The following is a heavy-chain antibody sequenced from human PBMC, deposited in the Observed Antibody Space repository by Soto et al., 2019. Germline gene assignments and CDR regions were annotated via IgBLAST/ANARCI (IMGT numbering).Heavy chain of an antibody. CDR3: ARYSAASGTYYFDY. D-gene: IGHD6-13*01. Sequence: SETLCLTCAVSGDSIIGTHWWSWVRRPPGKGLEIIGETHHSRGTNYNPSLRSRVTMSLDKSKNQLSLILYSVTAADTGVYYCARYSAASGTYYFDYWGQGTLVTVSS. J-gene: IGHJ4*01. CDR1: GDSIIGTHW. CDR2: THHSRGT. V-gene: IGHV4-4*02.